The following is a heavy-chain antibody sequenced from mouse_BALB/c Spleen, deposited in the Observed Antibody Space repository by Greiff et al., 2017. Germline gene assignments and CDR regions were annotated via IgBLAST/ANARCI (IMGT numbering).Heavy chain of an antibody. CDR3: ARAPYYYGSSSLDY. CDR1: GYSITSGYY. V-gene: IGHV3-6*02. Sequence: EVKLQESGPGLVKPSQSLSLTCSVTGYSITSGYYWNWIRQFPGNKLEWMGYISYDGSNNYNPSLKNRISITRDTSKNQFFLKLNSVTTEDTATYYCARAPYYYGSSSLDYWGQGTTLTVSS. CDR2: ISYDGSN. J-gene: IGHJ2*01. D-gene: IGHD1-1*01.